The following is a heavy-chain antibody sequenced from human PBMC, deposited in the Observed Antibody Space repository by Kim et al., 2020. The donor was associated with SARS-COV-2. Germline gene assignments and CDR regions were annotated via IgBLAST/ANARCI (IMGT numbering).Heavy chain of an antibody. J-gene: IGHJ5*02. V-gene: IGHV4-31*02. D-gene: IGHD3-16*01. CDR3: ARAYRGRSFRENWFDP. Sequence: SRKSRVTISVDTSKNQFALKLCSVTAADTAVYYCARAYRGRSFRENWFDPWGQGTLVTVSS.